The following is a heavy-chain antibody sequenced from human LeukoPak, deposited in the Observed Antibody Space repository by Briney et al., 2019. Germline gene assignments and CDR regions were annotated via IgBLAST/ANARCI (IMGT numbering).Heavy chain of an antibody. J-gene: IGHJ4*02. CDR3: TRGAGWLIDY. CDR2: FYNSGRS. Sequence: SETLSLTCTVSDDSISDYYRGWIRQPPGKGLEWIGYFYNSGRSTYNPSLKSRVTISADTSKNHFSLKLNSVATADTAVYYCTRGAGWLIDYWGQGILVTVSS. D-gene: IGHD3-16*01. V-gene: IGHV4-59*01. CDR1: DDSISDYY.